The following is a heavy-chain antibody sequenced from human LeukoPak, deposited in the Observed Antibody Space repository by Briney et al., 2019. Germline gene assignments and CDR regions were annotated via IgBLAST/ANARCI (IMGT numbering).Heavy chain of an antibody. CDR1: GYTSTGYY. Sequence: ASVKVSCKASGYTSTGYYMHWVRQAPGQGLEWMGWINPNSGGTNYAQKFQGRVTMTRDTSISTAYMELSRLRSDDTAVYYCARDLSPFGVVIIGEENDYWGQGTLVTVSS. V-gene: IGHV1-2*02. D-gene: IGHD3-3*01. CDR2: INPNSGGT. CDR3: ARDLSPFGVVIIGEENDY. J-gene: IGHJ4*02.